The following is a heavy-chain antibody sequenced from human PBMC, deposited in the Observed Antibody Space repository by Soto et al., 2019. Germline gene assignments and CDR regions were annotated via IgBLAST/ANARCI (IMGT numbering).Heavy chain of an antibody. CDR2: INTDGSDT. J-gene: IGHJ6*02. D-gene: IGHD3-22*01. V-gene: IGHV3-74*01. Sequence: EVQLVESGGGLVQPGGSLRLSCAASGFPFISYWVHWVRQAPGKGLVWVSRINTDGSDTTYADYVKGRFTISRDNAKNTLYLQMNGLGAEDTAVYYCAREGFRDSSGRYYYSGMDVWGPGTTVTVSS. CDR3: AREGFRDSSGRYYYSGMDV. CDR1: GFPFISYW.